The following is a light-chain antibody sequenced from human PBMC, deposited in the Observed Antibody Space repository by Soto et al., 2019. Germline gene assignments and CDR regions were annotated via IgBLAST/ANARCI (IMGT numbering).Light chain of an antibody. Sequence: QSVLTQPPSVSGAPRQRVTISCSGSSSNIGSNAVNWYQQFPGKAPKLLIYYDDLLASGVSARFSGPKSGPSPSLANSGPPFEDEADYSWAACDDSTKSLVFGTGTKATAL. V-gene: IGLV1-36*01. CDR1: SSNIGSNA. CDR2: YDD. J-gene: IGLJ1*01. CDR3: AACDDSTKSLV.